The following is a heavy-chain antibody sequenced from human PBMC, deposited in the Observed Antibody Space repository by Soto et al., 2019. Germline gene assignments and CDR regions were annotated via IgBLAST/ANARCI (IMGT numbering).Heavy chain of an antibody. CDR3: ARAWRADV. V-gene: IGHV3-64*01. J-gene: IGHJ6*02. CDR1: GFTFSNYA. CDR2: ISGNGDTT. Sequence: EVQLVESGGGLVQPGGSLRLSCVASGFTFSNYAMHWVRQAPGKGLECVSVISGNGDTTYYANSVKDRFTISRDNSKNTLYLQMGSLRADDMAVYYCARAWRADVWGQWTTVAVSS.